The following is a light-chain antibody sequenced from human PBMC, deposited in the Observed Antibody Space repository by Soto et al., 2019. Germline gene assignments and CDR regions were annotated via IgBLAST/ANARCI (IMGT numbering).Light chain of an antibody. CDR2: DAS. CDR3: QQYNSYPRT. J-gene: IGKJ1*01. CDR1: QSISFW. Sequence: DIQMTQSHSTLSASVGDRVTITCRASQSISFWLAWYQQKPGKAHKLLLYDASRLESGVPSRFSGSGSVTEFTLTISSLQPDDFATSYCQQYNSYPRTFGQGTKVEIK. V-gene: IGKV1-5*01.